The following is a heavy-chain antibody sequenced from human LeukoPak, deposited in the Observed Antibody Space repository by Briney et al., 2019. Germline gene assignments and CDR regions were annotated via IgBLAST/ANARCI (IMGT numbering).Heavy chain of an antibody. CDR3: ARWGNLGYCSSTSCPDAFDI. D-gene: IGHD2-2*01. V-gene: IGHV3-48*01. J-gene: IGHJ3*02. CDR2: ISSSSSTI. CDR1: GFTFSSYS. Sequence: GGSLRLSCAASGFTFSSYSMNWVRQAPGKGLEWVSYISSSSSTIYYADSVKGRFTISRDNAKNSLYLQMNSLRAEDTAVYYCARWGNLGYCSSTSCPDAFDIWGQGTMVTVSS.